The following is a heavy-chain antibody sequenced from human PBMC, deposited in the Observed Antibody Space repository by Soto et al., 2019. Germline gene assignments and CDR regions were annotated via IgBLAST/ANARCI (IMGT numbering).Heavy chain of an antibody. V-gene: IGHV1-46*01. D-gene: IGHD2-15*01. Sequence: QVQLVQSGAEVKKPGASVRVSCKSSGYTFTSYSMHWVRQAPGHGLEWMGIINPSSGRTSYAQNFQGRVTITSYTSTSRVYMEMSSLKYEDTAVYYCARDHNFGFILYAMDVWGQGTTVTVSS. J-gene: IGHJ6*02. CDR2: INPSSGRT. CDR3: ARDHNFGFILYAMDV. CDR1: GYTFTSYS.